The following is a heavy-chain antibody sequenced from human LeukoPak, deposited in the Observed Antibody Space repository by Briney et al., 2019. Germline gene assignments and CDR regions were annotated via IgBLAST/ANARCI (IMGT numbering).Heavy chain of an antibody. CDR3: AADRWVGATTFDY. J-gene: IGHJ4*02. V-gene: IGHV1-58*02. CDR2: IGVGSGNT. D-gene: IGHD1-26*01. Sequence: GTSVKVSCKASGFTFTSSAMQWVRQARGQRLEWIGWIGVGSGNTNYAQKFQERVTITRDMSTSTAYMELSSLRSEDTAVYYCAADRWVGATTFDYWGQGTLVTVSS. CDR1: GFTFTSSA.